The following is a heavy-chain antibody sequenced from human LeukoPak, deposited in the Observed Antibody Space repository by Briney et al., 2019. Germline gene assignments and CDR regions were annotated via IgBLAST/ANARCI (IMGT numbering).Heavy chain of an antibody. CDR1: GGSISSYY. J-gene: IGHJ5*02. CDR2: IYYSGST. CDR3: ARASSSWPAGSWFDP. Sequence: SETLSLTCTVSGGSISSYYWSWIRQPPGKGLEWIGYIYYSGSTNYNPSLKSRVTISVDTSKNQFSLKLSSVTAADTAVYYCARASSSWPAGSWFDPWGQGTLVTVSS. D-gene: IGHD6-13*01. V-gene: IGHV4-59*01.